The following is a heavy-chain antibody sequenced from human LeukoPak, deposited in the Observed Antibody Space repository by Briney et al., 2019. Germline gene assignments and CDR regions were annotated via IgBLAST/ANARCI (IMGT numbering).Heavy chain of an antibody. CDR3: ASARLYSSSWYCYFDY. D-gene: IGHD6-13*01. J-gene: IGHJ4*02. Sequence: GGSLRLSCAASGMSFSSYEMNWVRQAPGKGLEWVSYISSGGTTIYYADSVKGRFTISRDNAKNSLYLQMNNLRAEDTAVYYCASARLYSSSWYCYFDYWGRGTLVTVSS. CDR2: ISSGGTTI. V-gene: IGHV3-48*03. CDR1: GMSFSSYE.